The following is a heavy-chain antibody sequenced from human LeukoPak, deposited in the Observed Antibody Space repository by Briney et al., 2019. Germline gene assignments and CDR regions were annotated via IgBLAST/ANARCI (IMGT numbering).Heavy chain of an antibody. J-gene: IGHJ4*02. CDR2: VRYDGSNK. CDR1: GFTFSSYG. D-gene: IGHD6-13*01. CDR3: AKDRGSSWTFHY. Sequence: GGSLRLSCVASGFTFSSYGMHWVRQAPGKGLEWVAYVRYDGSNKYYEDSVKGRFTISRDKSKNMMYLQMNSQRVEDTAVYYCAKDRGSSWTFHYWGQGTLVTVSS. V-gene: IGHV3-30*02.